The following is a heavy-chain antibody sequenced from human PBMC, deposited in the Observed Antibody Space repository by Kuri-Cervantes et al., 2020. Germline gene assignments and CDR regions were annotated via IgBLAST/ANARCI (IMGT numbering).Heavy chain of an antibody. CDR2: MNPNSGNT. CDR3: ARSSGYESHYYYYYYGMDV. V-gene: IGHV1-8*01. D-gene: IGHD5-12*01. J-gene: IGHJ6*02. CDR1: GYTFTSYD. Sequence: ASVKVSCKASGYTFTSYDINWVRQATGQGLEWMGWMNPNSGNTGYARKFQGRVTMTRNTSISTAYMELSSLRSEDTAVYYCARSSGYESHYYYYYYGMDVWGQGTTVTVSS.